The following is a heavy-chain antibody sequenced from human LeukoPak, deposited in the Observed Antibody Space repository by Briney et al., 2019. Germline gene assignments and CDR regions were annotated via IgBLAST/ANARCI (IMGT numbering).Heavy chain of an antibody. D-gene: IGHD1-7*01. CDR2: INSDGSST. J-gene: IGHJ6*03. CDR3: ARLELYYYYMDV. V-gene: IGHV3-74*01. CDR1: GFTFSSYW. Sequence: PGGSLRLSCAASGFTFSSYWMHWVRQAPGKGLVWVSHINSDGSSTSYADSVKGRFTISRDNAKNTLYLQMNSLRAEDTAVYYCARLELYYYYMDVWGKGTTVTVSS.